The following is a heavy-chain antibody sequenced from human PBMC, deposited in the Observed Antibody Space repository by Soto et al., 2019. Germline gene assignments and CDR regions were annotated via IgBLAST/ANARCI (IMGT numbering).Heavy chain of an antibody. V-gene: IGHV4-31*03. CDR2: IYYSGST. CDR3: ARELLELESGGAFFDY. Sequence: QVQLQESGPGLVKPSQTLSLTCTVSGGSISSGGYYWSWIRQHPGKGLEWIGYIYYSGSTYYNPSLNGRVTISVDTSKNQFSLKLSSVTAADTAVYYCARELLELESGGAFFDYWGQGTLVTVSS. J-gene: IGHJ4*02. D-gene: IGHD1-1*01. CDR1: GGSISSGGYY.